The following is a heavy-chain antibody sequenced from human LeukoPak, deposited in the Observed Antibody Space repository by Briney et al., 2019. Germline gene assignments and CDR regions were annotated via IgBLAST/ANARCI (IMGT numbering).Heavy chain of an antibody. J-gene: IGHJ4*02. Sequence: GGSLRLSCAASGFTFSSYGMHWVRQAPGKGLEWVAVISYDGSNKYYADSVKGRFTISRDNSKNTLYLQMNSLRAEDTAVYYCAKDWGTYYYGSGSSNWGQGTLVTVSS. CDR1: GFTFSSYG. D-gene: IGHD3-10*01. V-gene: IGHV3-30*18. CDR2: ISYDGSNK. CDR3: AKDWGTYYYGSGSSN.